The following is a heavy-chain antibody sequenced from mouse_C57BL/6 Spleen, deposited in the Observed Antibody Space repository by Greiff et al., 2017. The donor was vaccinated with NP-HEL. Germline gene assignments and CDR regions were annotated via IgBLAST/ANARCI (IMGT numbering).Heavy chain of an antibody. V-gene: IGHV6-3*01. J-gene: IGHJ2*01. CDR3: TGVLFDY. CDR1: GFTFSNYW. CDR2: IRLKSDNYAT. Sequence: EVMLVESGGGLVQPGGSMKLSCVASGFTFSNYWMNWVRQSPEKGLEWVAQIRLKSDNYATQYAESVKGRFTISRDDSKSSVYLQMNNVRAEDTGIYYCTGVLFDYWGQGTTLTVSS.